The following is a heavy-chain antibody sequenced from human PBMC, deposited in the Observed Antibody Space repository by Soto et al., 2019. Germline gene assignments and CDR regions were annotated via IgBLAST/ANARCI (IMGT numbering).Heavy chain of an antibody. CDR1: GYTFSDNG. CDR3: ARSSISGIFYYYY. CDR2: INPNNGNT. J-gene: IGHJ4*02. D-gene: IGHD3-10*01. V-gene: IGHV1-18*01. Sequence: QVQLVRSGDEVKKPGASVKVSCKASGYTFSDNGVSWMRQAPGQGLEWMGWINPNNGNTKYARNFQGRATMTTDTSTSTAYVELRSLRSDDTAMYYCARSSISGIFYYYYWGQGTLVTVSS.